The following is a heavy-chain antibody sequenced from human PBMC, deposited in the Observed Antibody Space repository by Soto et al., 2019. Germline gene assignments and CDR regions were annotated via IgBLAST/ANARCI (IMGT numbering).Heavy chain of an antibody. Sequence: QITLKESGPPLVKPTQTLTLTCTFSGFSLSTSGVGVGWIRQPPGKALEWLALIYWDDDKRYSPSLKSRLTLPKDTSKNQVVLTITNTDPVDTATYYCAHRRCRGGSCYGGWFDPWGQGTLVTVSS. V-gene: IGHV2-5*02. CDR1: GFSLSTSGVG. CDR3: AHRRCRGGSCYGGWFDP. J-gene: IGHJ5*02. D-gene: IGHD2-15*01. CDR2: IYWDDDK.